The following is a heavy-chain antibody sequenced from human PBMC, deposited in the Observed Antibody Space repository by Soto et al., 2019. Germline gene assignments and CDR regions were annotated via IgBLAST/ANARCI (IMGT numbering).Heavy chain of an antibody. CDR1: GYTFTSYG. V-gene: IGHV1-18*01. D-gene: IGHD5-12*01. CDR2: ISAYNGNT. Sequence: GASVKVSCKASGYTFTSYGISWVRQAPGQGLEWMGWISAYNGNTNYAQKLQGRVTITRDTSASTAYMELSSLRSEDTAVYYCARDQGWLQLRSHYYYYGMVVWGQGTTVTVSS. J-gene: IGHJ6*02. CDR3: ARDQGWLQLRSHYYYYGMVV.